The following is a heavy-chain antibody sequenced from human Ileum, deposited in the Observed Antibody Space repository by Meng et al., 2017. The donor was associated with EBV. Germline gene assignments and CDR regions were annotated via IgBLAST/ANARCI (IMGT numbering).Heavy chain of an antibody. D-gene: IGHD5-18*01. V-gene: IGHV1-69*01. CDR2: IIPMFGAP. J-gene: IGHJ4*02. CDR1: GGTFRNSA. Sequence: QGLLVQAGPAVKGTGSWVKVSCKASGGTFRNSAISWVRQAPGQGLEWMGGIIPMFGAPDYAQRFQDRVTITADESTSTVYMELNSLRSEDTAVYYCARESGRGYSSDYWGQGTLVTVSS. CDR3: ARESGRGYSSDY.